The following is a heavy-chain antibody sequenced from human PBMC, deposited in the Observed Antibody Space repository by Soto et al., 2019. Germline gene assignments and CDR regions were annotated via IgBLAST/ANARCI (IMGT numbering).Heavy chain of an antibody. J-gene: IGHJ6*02. V-gene: IGHV5-51*01. CDR3: ALRYFDWSYYYYYGMDV. Sequence: GESLKISCKGSGYSFTSYWIGWVRQMPGKGLEWMGIIYPGDSDTRYSPSFQGQVTISADKSISTAYLQWSSLKASDTAMYYRALRYFDWSYYYYYGMDVWGQGTTVTVSS. CDR2: IYPGDSDT. CDR1: GYSFTSYW. D-gene: IGHD3-9*01.